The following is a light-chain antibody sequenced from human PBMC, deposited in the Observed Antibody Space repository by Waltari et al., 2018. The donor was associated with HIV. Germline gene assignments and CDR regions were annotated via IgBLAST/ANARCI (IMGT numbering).Light chain of an antibody. CDR2: DAS. Sequence: DIQMTQSPSSLSASVGDRVTITCQASQDISNYLNWDQQKPGKAPKLLIYDASNLETGVPSRFSGSGSGTDFTFTISSLQPEDIATYYCQQYDNLPTFGGGTKVEIK. CDR3: QQYDNLPT. V-gene: IGKV1-33*01. J-gene: IGKJ4*01. CDR1: QDISNY.